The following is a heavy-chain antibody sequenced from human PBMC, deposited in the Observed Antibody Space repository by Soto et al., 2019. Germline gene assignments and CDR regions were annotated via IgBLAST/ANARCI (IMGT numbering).Heavy chain of an antibody. Sequence: QGQLVQSGAEVKKPGSSVKVSCKASGGTFSSYAISWVRQAPGQGLEWMGGIIPIFGTANYAQKFQGRVTITADESTSTDYMELSSLRYEDTAVYYCERESRVSTFGGGNLENWFDPWGQGTLVTGSS. CDR3: ERESRVSTFGGGNLENWFDP. J-gene: IGHJ5*02. CDR1: GGTFSSYA. V-gene: IGHV1-69*01. D-gene: IGHD3-16*01. CDR2: IIPIFGTA.